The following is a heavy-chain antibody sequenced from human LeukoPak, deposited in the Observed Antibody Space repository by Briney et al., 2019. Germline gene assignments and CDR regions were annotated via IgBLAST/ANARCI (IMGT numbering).Heavy chain of an antibody. J-gene: IGHJ4*02. CDR2: ISGSGGST. D-gene: IGHD5-12*01. CDR3: AKDLSDIVATPLDY. V-gene: IGHV3-23*01. CDR1: GFTFSSYA. Sequence: GGSLRLSCAASGFTFSSYAMSWVRQAPGKGLEWVSAISGSGGSTYYADSVKGRFTISRDNSKNTLYLQMNSLRAEDTAVYYCAKDLSDIVATPLDYWGQGTLVTVSS.